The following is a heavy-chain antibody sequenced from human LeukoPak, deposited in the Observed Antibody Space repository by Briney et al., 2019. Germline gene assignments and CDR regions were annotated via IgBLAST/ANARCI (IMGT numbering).Heavy chain of an antibody. CDR2: TFYRSKWYN. Sequence: SQTLSLTCAISGDSVSSKSAAWNWIRQSPSRGLEWLGRTFYRSKWYNDYAVSVKSRISINPDTSKNQFSLQLNSVTPEDTAVYYCARAAAQLIGGGFDIWGQGTMVTVSS. D-gene: IGHD5-24*01. J-gene: IGHJ3*02. CDR3: ARAAAQLIGGGFDI. CDR1: GDSVSSKSAA. V-gene: IGHV6-1*01.